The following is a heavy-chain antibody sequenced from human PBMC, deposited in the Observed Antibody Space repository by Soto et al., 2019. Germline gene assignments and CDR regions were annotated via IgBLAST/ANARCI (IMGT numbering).Heavy chain of an antibody. CDR2: IYYSGST. D-gene: IGHD3-3*01. J-gene: IGHJ5*02. CDR1: GGSISSGGYS. V-gene: IGHV4-31*03. Sequence: SETLSLTCTVSGGSISSGGYSWSWIRQHPGRGLEWIGYIYYSGSTYYNPSLKSRVTISVDTSKNQFSLKLSSVTAADTAVYYCARGVPRGYDFWSGYPNWFAPWGQGTLVTVS. CDR3: ARGVPRGYDFWSGYPNWFAP.